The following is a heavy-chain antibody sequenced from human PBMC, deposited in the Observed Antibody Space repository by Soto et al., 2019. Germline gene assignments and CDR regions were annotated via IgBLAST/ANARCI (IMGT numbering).Heavy chain of an antibody. Sequence: WTWIRRPPGKGLEWIAYMYDPGKSGYTPSTSYNPSLKSRVTMSVDTSKNQFSLTLTSVTAADTAVYYCARGEDAFFYHGLDVWGQGITVTVSS. V-gene: IGHV4-59*01. J-gene: IGHJ6*02. CDR2: MYDPGKSGYTPST. CDR3: ARGEDAFFYHGLDV.